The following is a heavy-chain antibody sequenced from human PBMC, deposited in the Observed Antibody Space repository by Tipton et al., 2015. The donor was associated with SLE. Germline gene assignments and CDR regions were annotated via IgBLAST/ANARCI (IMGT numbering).Heavy chain of an antibody. CDR2: ISWNSGSI. D-gene: IGHD2-15*01. V-gene: IGHV3-9*01. CDR1: GFTFDDYA. J-gene: IGHJ4*02. CDR3: ATARYCSGGSCYTFDY. Sequence: SLRLSCAASGFTFDDYAMHWVRQAPGKGLEWVSGISWNSGSIGYADSVKGRFTISRDNAKNSLYLQMNSLRAEDTALYYCATARYCSGGSCYTFDYWAREPWSPSPQ.